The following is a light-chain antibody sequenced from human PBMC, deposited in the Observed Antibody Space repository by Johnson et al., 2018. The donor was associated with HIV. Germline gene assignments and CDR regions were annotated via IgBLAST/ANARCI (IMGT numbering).Light chain of an antibody. Sequence: QPVLTQPPSVSAAPGQKVTISCSGSSSNIGNNYVSWYQQLPGTAPKLLIYDNNKRPSGIPGRFSGSKSGPSATLGITGLQTGDEADYYCGTWDSSLTSYVFGAGTKVTVL. J-gene: IGLJ1*01. CDR1: SSNIGNNY. V-gene: IGLV1-51*01. CDR3: GTWDSSLTSYV. CDR2: DNN.